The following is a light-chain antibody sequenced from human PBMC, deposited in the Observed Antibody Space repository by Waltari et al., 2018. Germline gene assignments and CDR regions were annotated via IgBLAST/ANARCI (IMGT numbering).Light chain of an antibody. J-gene: IGKJ3*01. CDR2: DTF. V-gene: IGKV3-11*01. CDR3: LHRSNWPPLFT. Sequence: ATLSCRASQSVSRYLAWYQQKPGQAPRLLIYDTFSRASGIPARFSGSGSGTDFTLTISSLEPEDFAVYYCLHRSNWPPLFTFGPGTKVDIK. CDR1: QSVSRY.